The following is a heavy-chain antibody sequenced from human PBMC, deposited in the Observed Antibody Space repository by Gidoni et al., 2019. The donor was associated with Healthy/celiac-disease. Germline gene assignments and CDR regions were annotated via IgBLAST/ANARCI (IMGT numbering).Heavy chain of an antibody. J-gene: IGHJ3*02. D-gene: IGHD3-22*01. CDR1: GFTFSSYA. V-gene: IGHV3-23*01. CDR2: ISGSGGST. CDR3: ATPGGPGYYYDTPRAFDI. Sequence: EVQLLESGGGLVQPGGSLRLSCAASGFTFSSYAMSWVRQAPGKGLEWVSAISGSGGSTYYADSVKGRFTISRDNSKNTLYLQMNSLRAEDTAVYYCATPGGPGYYYDTPRAFDIWGQGTMVTVSS.